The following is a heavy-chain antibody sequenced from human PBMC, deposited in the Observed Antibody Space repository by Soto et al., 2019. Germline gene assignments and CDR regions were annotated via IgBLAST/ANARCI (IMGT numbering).Heavy chain of an antibody. CDR1: GGSFSGYF. Sequence: SETLSLTCAVYGGSFSGYFWSWIRQPPGKALEWIGEINHSGSTDFNPSLKSRVTISVDPSRDQFSLRLSSVTAADTAVYCCARGDGKTFGDSRVNWLDPWGQGTLVTVSS. CDR2: INHSGST. J-gene: IGHJ5*02. D-gene: IGHD4-17*01. CDR3: ARGDGKTFGDSRVNWLDP. V-gene: IGHV4-34*01.